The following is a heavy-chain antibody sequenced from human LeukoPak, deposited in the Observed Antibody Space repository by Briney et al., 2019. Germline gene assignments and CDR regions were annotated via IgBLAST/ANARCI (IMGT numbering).Heavy chain of an antibody. CDR1: GGSFSDYY. Sequence: SETLSLTCAVYGGSFSDYYWTWLRQTPGKGLGWIGEINHRGGTNYNPSLKSRVRISLDTSKNQFSLNLTSVTAADTAVYYCARGSRGVSAAKWFDPWGQGTLVTVSS. V-gene: IGHV4-34*01. D-gene: IGHD2-2*01. J-gene: IGHJ5*02. CDR3: ARGSRGVSAAKWFDP. CDR2: INHRGGT.